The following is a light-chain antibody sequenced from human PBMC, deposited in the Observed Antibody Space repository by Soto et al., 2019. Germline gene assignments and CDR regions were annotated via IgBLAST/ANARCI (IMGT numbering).Light chain of an antibody. CDR3: YQYFSTPLT. V-gene: IGKV4-1*01. CDR1: QRVLYRSNNKNH. CDR2: WAS. J-gene: IGKJ4*01. Sequence: DIVMTQSPDSLAVSLGERASINCKSSQRVLYRSNNKNHLAWYQQQPGQPPRLVIYWASTRESGVPDRFSGSGSGTDFTLTISSLQAEDVAVYYCYQYFSTPLTFGGGTKVDI.